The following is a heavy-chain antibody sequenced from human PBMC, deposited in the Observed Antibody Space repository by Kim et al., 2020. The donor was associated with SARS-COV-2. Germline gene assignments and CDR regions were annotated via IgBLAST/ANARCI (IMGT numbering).Heavy chain of an antibody. J-gene: IGHJ6*02. CDR3: ASDPLGSYDVGYFYGMDV. V-gene: IGHV3-33*01. CDR2: IWFDGSNK. CDR1: GSTFSSYG. D-gene: IGHD3-16*01. Sequence: GGSLRLTCAASGSTFSSYGMHWVRQAPGQGLEWVAVIWFDGSNKYYADSVKGRFTISRDNSKNTLYLQMNSLRAEDTAVYYCASDPLGSYDVGYFYGMDVWGQGTTVTVS.